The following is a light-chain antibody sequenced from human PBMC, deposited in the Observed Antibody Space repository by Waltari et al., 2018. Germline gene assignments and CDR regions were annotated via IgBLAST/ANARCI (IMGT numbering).Light chain of an antibody. CDR2: QDR. V-gene: IGLV3-1*01. Sequence: SYELTQPPSVSVSPGQTASISCSGDKLGKKYVSWYKQKPGQSPVMVIFQDRKRPSGVSYRFSGSKSGNTASLTISGLQADDDAHYYCCSYAGISVYVFGTGTKVTV. J-gene: IGLJ1*01. CDR3: CSYAGISVYV. CDR1: KLGKKY.